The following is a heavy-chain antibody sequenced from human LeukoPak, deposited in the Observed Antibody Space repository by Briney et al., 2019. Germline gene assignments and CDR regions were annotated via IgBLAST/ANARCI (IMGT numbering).Heavy chain of an antibody. CDR2: INPNSGGT. CDR3: ARDQSGSSGYSDY. CDR1: GYTFTGYY. V-gene: IGHV1-2*02. J-gene: IGHJ4*02. D-gene: IGHD3-22*01. Sequence: ASVKVSCKASGYTFTGYYMHWVRQAPGQGLEWMGWINPNSGGTNYEQKFQGRVTMTRDTSISTAYMGLSRLRSDDTAVYYCARDQSGSSGYSDYWGQGTLVTVSS.